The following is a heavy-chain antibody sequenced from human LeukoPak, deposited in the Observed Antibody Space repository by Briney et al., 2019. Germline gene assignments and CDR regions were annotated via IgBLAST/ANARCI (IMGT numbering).Heavy chain of an antibody. V-gene: IGHV5-51*01. CDR3: ARIYDFWSGYYRFDY. CDR1: GYSFTSYW. J-gene: IGHJ4*02. Sequence: GESLKISCKGSGYSFTSYWIGWVRQMPGKGLGWMGIIYPGDSDTRYSPSFQGQVTISADKSISTAYLQWSSLKASDTAMYYCARIYDFWSGYYRFDYWGQGTLVTVSS. D-gene: IGHD3-3*01. CDR2: IYPGDSDT.